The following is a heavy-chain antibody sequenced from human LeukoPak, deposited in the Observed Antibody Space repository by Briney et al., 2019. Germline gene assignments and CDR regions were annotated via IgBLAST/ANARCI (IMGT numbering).Heavy chain of an antibody. CDR2: ISSSSSYI. D-gene: IGHD4-23*01. J-gene: IGHJ4*02. CDR1: AFIFSSYG. CDR3: ASTPPDDGGDYYFDY. Sequence: GGSLRLSCAASAFIFSSYGMHWVRQAPGKGLEWVSSISSSSSYIYYADSVKGRFTISRDNAKNSLYMQMNSLRAEDTAVYYCASTPPDDGGDYYFDYWGQGTLVTVSS. V-gene: IGHV3-21*01.